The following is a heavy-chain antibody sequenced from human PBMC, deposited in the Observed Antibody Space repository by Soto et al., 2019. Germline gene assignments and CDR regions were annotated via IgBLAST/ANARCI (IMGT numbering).Heavy chain of an antibody. D-gene: IGHD2-15*01. J-gene: IGHJ6*02. CDR1: GGSISSYY. V-gene: IGHV4-4*07. CDR3: ARDIVVVVAAKVYYYGMDV. CDR2: IYTSGST. Sequence: SETLSLTCTVSGGSISSYYWSWIRQPAGKGLEWIGRIYTSGSTNYNPSLKSRVTMSVDTSKNQFSLKLSSVTAADTVVYYCARDIVVVVAAKVYYYGMDVWGQGTTVTVSS.